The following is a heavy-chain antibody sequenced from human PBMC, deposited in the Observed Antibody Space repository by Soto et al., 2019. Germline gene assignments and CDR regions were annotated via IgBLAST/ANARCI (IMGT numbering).Heavy chain of an antibody. Sequence: PGESLKISCKGSGSSFTSYWIGWVRQMPGKGLEWMGIIYPGDSDTRYSPSFQGQVTISADKSISTAYLQWSSLKASDTAMYYCARHYCSGGSCYSYYCYYGMDVWGQGTTVTVSS. CDR1: GSSFTSYW. V-gene: IGHV5-51*01. CDR3: ARHYCSGGSCYSYYCYYGMDV. CDR2: IYPGDSDT. J-gene: IGHJ6*02. D-gene: IGHD2-15*01.